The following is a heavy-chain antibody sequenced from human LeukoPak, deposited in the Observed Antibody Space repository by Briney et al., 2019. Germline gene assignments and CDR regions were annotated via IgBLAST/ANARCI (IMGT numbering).Heavy chain of an antibody. CDR3: AKGGFIVVVPYFDY. CDR1: GFTFSSYE. D-gene: IGHD2-15*01. CDR2: ISSSGSTI. V-gene: IGHV3-48*03. Sequence: GGSLRLSCAASGFTFSSYEMNWVRQAPGKGLEWVSYISSSGSTIYYADSVKGRFTISRDNAKNSLYLQMNSLRAEDTAVYYCAKGGFIVVVPYFDYWGQGTLVTVSS. J-gene: IGHJ4*02.